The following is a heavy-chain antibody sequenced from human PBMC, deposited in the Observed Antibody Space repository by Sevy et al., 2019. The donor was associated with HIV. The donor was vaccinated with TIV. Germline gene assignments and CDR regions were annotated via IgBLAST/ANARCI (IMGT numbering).Heavy chain of an antibody. CDR1: GFTFSNYW. J-gene: IGHJ4*02. V-gene: IGHV3-7*01. Sequence: GGSLRLSCAASGFTFSNYWMSWVRQAPGKGLECVANINQDGSEKYYLDSVKGRFIVSRDNAKNSLYLRMNSLRAEDSAVYYCAREQITGSKPEYFDSWGQGTLVTVS. CDR3: AREQITGSKPEYFDS. CDR2: INQDGSEK. D-gene: IGHD1-7*01.